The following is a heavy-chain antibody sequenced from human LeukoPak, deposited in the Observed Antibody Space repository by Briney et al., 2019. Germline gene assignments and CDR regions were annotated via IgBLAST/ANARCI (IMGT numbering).Heavy chain of an antibody. CDR3: ARGTYIVATNYAFDI. CDR1: GFTFSSYG. J-gene: IGHJ3*02. CDR2: IWYDGSNK. V-gene: IGHV3-33*01. Sequence: GRSLRLSCAASGFTFSSYGIHWARQAPGKGLEWVAVIWYDGSNKYYTVSVKGRFTISRDNSKNTLYLQMNSLRAEDTAVYYCARGTYIVATNYAFDIWGEGTMVTVSS. D-gene: IGHD5-12*01.